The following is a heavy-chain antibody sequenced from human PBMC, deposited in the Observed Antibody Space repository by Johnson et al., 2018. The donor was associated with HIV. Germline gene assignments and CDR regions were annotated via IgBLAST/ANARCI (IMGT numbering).Heavy chain of an antibody. Sequence: VQLVESGGGVVLPGRSLRLSCAASGFTFSSYAMHWVRQAPGKGLEWVGRIKSKTDGGTTDYAAPVKGRFTISRDDSKNTLYLQMNPLKTEDTAVYYCTTGTGTTTLYAFDIWGQGTMVTVSS. J-gene: IGHJ3*02. CDR3: TTGTGTTTLYAFDI. D-gene: IGHD1-7*01. V-gene: IGHV3-15*01. CDR2: IKSKTDGGTT. CDR1: GFTFSSYA.